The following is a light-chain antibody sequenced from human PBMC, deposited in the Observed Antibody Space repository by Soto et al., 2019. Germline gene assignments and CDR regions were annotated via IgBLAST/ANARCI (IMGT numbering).Light chain of an antibody. CDR1: QSLVHSDGIAY. V-gene: IGKV2-30*02. Sequence: DFVMTQSPLSLPVTLGPPASXXCRSXQSLVHSDGIAYFSWFQQRPGRSPRXXIYKVSNRDSGVPARFSGSGAGTDFALKISRVEAEDVGVYYCMQGTHWPITFGQGTRLEIK. CDR2: KVS. CDR3: MQGTHWPIT. J-gene: IGKJ5*01.